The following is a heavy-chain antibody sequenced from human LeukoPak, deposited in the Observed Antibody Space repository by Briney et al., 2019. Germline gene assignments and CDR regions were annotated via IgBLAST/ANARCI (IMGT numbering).Heavy chain of an antibody. J-gene: IGHJ4*02. D-gene: IGHD3-10*01. Sequence: SETLSLTCSVSGGPINAFCWSWIRQPAAKELEWIGRIHSSASTNYSPSLKSRATMLLDPSKTQFSLSLISVTTADKAVYYCAREAVHYGSGSLDYWGQGTLVTVSS. CDR2: IHSSAST. CDR1: GGPINAFC. V-gene: IGHV4-4*07. CDR3: AREAVHYGSGSLDY.